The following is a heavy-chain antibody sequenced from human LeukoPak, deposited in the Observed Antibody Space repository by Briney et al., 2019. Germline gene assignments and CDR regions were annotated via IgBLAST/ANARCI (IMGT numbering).Heavy chain of an antibody. CDR1: GGSISSGGYY. J-gene: IGHJ3*02. CDR3: VSYIVATISDAFDI. V-gene: IGHV4-39*01. Sequence: SETLSLTCTVSGGSISSGGYYWGWIRQPPGKGLEWIGSIYYSGSTYYNPSLKSRVTMSVDTSKNQFSLRLSSVTAADTAVYYCVSYIVATISDAFDIWGQGTMVTVSS. CDR2: IYYSGST. D-gene: IGHD5-12*01.